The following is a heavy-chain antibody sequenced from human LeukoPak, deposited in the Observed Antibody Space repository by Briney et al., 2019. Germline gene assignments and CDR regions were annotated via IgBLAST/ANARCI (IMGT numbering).Heavy chain of an antibody. D-gene: IGHD4-17*01. J-gene: IGHJ4*02. V-gene: IGHV3-23*01. Sequence: GGSLRLSCAASGFTLSSHAMSWVRQAPGKGLEWVSAISGSGGSTYYADSVKGRFTISRDNSKNTLYLQMNSLRAEDTAVFYCASSPYGDYVWYFDYWGQGTLVTVSS. CDR2: ISGSGGST. CDR1: GFTLSSHA. CDR3: ASSPYGDYVWYFDY.